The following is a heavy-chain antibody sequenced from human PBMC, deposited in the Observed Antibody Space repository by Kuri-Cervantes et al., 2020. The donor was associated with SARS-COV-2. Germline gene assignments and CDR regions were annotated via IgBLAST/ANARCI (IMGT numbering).Heavy chain of an antibody. V-gene: IGHV1-69*13. CDR2: IIPIFGTA. D-gene: IGHD1-7*01. CDR3: ARDNNWNYFVPVGAFDI. CDR1: GGTFSSYA. Sequence: SVKVSCKASGGTFSSYALSWVRQAPGQGLEWMGGIIPIFGTANYAQKFQGRVTITADEPTSTAYMELSSLRSEDTAVYYCARDNNWNYFVPVGAFDIWGQGTMVTVSS. J-gene: IGHJ3*02.